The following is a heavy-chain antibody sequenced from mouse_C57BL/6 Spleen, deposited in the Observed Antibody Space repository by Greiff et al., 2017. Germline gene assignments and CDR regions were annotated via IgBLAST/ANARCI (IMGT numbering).Heavy chain of an antibody. CDR2: ISSGGDYI. J-gene: IGHJ4*01. D-gene: IGHD2-10*02. Sequence: EVKVVESGEGLVKPGGSLKLSCAASGFTFSSYAMSWVRQTPETRLEWVAYISSGGDYIYYADTVKGRFTISRDNARNTLYLQMSSLKSEDTAMYYCTRVWSYYYAMDYWGQGTSVTVSS. V-gene: IGHV5-9-1*02. CDR3: TRVWSYYYAMDY. CDR1: GFTFSSYA.